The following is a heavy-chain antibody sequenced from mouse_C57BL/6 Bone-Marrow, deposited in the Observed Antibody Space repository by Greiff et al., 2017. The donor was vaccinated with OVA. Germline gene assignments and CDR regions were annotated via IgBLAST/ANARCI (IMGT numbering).Heavy chain of an antibody. J-gene: IGHJ4*01. Sequence: EVHLVESGAELVRPGASVKLSCTASGFNIKDDYMPWVKQRPEQGLEWIGWIDPENGDTEYASKFQGKATITADTSSHTAYLQLSSLTSEDTAVYYCTTGGYYPWGQGTSVTVSS. V-gene: IGHV14-4*01. CDR2: IDPENGDT. D-gene: IGHD2-3*01. CDR3: TTGGYYP. CDR1: GFNIKDDY.